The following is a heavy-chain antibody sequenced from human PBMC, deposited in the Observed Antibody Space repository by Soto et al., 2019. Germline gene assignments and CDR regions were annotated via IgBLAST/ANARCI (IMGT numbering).Heavy chain of an antibody. Sequence: QVQLQESGPGLVKHSETLSLTCTVSGGSISSYYWSWIRQPPGKGLEWIGYIYYSGSTNYNPSLKSRVTISVDTCKNQFSLKLSSVTAADTAVYYCARERLCISTSCYDSAFDIWGQGTMVTVSS. J-gene: IGHJ3*02. D-gene: IGHD2-2*01. CDR1: GGSISSYY. CDR3: ARERLCISTSCYDSAFDI. V-gene: IGHV4-59*12. CDR2: IYYSGST.